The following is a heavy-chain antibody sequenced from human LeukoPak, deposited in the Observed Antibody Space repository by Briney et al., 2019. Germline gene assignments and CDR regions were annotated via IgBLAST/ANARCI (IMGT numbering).Heavy chain of an antibody. Sequence: SETLSLTCTVSGGSISSSTYSWGWIRQPPGKGLEWIGSIYHSGRTYYNPSLKSRVTISVDTTQNQFSLKLRFVTAADTAVYYCARIYGSGSTNWYFDLWGRGTLVTVSS. CDR2: IYHSGRT. J-gene: IGHJ2*01. V-gene: IGHV4-39*01. CDR3: ARIYGSGSTNWYFDL. D-gene: IGHD3-10*01. CDR1: GGSISSSTYS.